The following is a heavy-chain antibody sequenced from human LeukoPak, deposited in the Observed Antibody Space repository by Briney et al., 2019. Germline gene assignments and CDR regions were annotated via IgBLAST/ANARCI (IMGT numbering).Heavy chain of an antibody. CDR3: ASHSTYCSSTSCHKRNYYYYMDV. J-gene: IGHJ6*03. CDR2: IYYSGST. Sequence: PSETLSLTCTVSGGTISSYYWRWIRQPPGKGLEWIGHIYYSGSTNYNPSLKSRVTISVDTSKNQFSLNQSSVTAADTAAYYYASHSTYCSSTSCHKRNYYYYMDVWGKGTTVTVSS. V-gene: IGHV4-59*08. D-gene: IGHD2-2*02. CDR1: GGTISSYY.